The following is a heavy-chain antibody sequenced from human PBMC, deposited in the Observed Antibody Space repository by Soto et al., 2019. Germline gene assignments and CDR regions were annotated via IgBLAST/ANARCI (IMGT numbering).Heavy chain of an antibody. D-gene: IGHD2-2*01. J-gene: IGHJ3*02. CDR3: ARDNYCSSTSCYADAFDI. CDR1: GGSISSYY. CDR2: IYYSGST. Sequence: QVQLQESGPGLVKPSETLSLTCTVSGGSISSYYWSWIRQPPGKGLEWIGYIYYSGSTNYNPSLKSRVTISVXTXNXQIXLKLSSVTAADTAVYYCARDNYCSSTSCYADAFDIWGQGTMVTVSS. V-gene: IGHV4-59*01.